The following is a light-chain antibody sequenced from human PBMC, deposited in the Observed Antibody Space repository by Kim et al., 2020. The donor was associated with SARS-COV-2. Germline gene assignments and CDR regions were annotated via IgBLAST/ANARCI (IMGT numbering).Light chain of an antibody. V-gene: IGLV1-44*01. J-gene: IGLJ2*01. Sequence: GERVTIDGYGSSPNIGSNTGYWYKQLPGAAPKLLIYSDKQRPSGVPDRFAGSKSGTSASLAISGLQSEDEADYYCAAGDDSLNGVVFGGGTQLTVL. CDR1: SPNIGSNT. CDR3: AAGDDSLNGVV. CDR2: SDK.